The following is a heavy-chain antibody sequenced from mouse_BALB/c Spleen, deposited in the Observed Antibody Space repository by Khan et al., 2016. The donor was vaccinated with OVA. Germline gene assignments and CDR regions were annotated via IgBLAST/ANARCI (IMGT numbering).Heavy chain of an antibody. J-gene: IGHJ4*01. CDR2: IWSGGST. Sequence: QIQLVQSGPGLVQPSQSLSITCTVSGFSLTSYGVPWVRQSPGKGLEWLGVIWSGGSTDYNSAFISRLTISKANSKSQVFFKMNSLQANDTAIYYRARTYFSYGNYGDYYTMDYWGQGTSVTVSS. CDR1: GFSLTSYG. D-gene: IGHD2-1*01. V-gene: IGHV2-2*02. CDR3: ARTYFSYGNYGDYYTMDY.